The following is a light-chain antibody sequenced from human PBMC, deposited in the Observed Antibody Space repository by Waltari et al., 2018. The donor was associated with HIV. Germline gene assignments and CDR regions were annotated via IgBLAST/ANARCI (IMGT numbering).Light chain of an antibody. CDR3: QVWDSDSDHYV. CDR1: TIGRSS. J-gene: IGLJ1*01. CDR2: YNA. Sequence: SFVLTQPPSVSVAPGQTATITCGGNTIGRSSVHWYQQKPGQAPVLVIYYNADRPSGIPERFSGSKSGNTATLTITRVEVGDEADYYCQVWDSDSDHYVFGTGTEVTVL. V-gene: IGLV3-21*02.